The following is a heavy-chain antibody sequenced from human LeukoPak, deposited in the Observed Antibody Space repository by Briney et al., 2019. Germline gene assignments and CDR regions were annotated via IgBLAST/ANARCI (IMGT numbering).Heavy chain of an antibody. J-gene: IGHJ5*02. CDR3: AREAPCSGGSCYPNWFDP. CDR2: ISGSGGSI. V-gene: IGHV3-23*01. Sequence: PGGSLRLSCAASGFTFSRYAVSWVRQAPGKGLKWVSEISGSGGSIYYADSVKGRFTISRDNSKNTLYLQMNSLRAEDTAVYYCAREAPCSGGSCYPNWFDPWGQGTLVTVSS. D-gene: IGHD2-15*01. CDR1: GFTFSRYA.